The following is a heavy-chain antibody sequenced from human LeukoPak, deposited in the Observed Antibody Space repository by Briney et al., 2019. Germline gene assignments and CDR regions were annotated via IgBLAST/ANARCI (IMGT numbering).Heavy chain of an antibody. CDR2: IKEDGSDK. V-gene: IGHV3-7*01. CDR3: ARGRGIS. D-gene: IGHD2-2*01. CDR1: GITFRNYW. J-gene: IGHJ4*02. Sequence: PGGSLRLSCAASGITFRNYWMSWVRQAPGKGLEWVAFIKEDGSDKHYVDSVKGRFTISRDNAQNSLYLQMNSLRAEDTAVYYCARGRGISWGQGTLVTVSS.